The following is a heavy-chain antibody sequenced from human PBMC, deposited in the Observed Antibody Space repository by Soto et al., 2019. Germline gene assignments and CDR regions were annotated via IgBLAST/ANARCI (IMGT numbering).Heavy chain of an antibody. CDR2: ISSSSSYI. CDR1: GFTFSSYS. Sequence: EVQLVESGGGLVKPGGSLRLSCAASGFTFSSYSMNWVRQAPGKGLEWVSSISSSSSYIYYADSVKGRFTISRDNAKNSLYLQMNSLRAEDTAVHYCASLRVTRAGYYYYGMDVWGQGTTVTVSS. J-gene: IGHJ6*02. CDR3: ASLRVTRAGYYYYGMDV. V-gene: IGHV3-21*01. D-gene: IGHD4-4*01.